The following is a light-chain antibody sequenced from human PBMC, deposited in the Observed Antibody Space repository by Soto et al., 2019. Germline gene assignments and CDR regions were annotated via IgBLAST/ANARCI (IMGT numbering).Light chain of an antibody. Sequence: SALTQPPSASGTPGQRVTISCSGSSSNIGSKTVNWYQQLPGTAPKLLIYNSYQRPSGVPDRFSGSKSGTSASLAISGLQPEDEADYYCAAWDASLNGYVFGTGTKVTVL. V-gene: IGLV1-44*01. CDR3: AAWDASLNGYV. CDR2: NSY. CDR1: SSNIGSKT. J-gene: IGLJ1*01.